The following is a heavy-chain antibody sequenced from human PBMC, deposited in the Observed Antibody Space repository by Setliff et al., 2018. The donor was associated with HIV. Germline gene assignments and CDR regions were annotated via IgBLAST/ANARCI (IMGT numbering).Heavy chain of an antibody. Sequence: ASVKVSCKASGYTFTSYGISWVRQAPGQGLEWMGWINPYSGDTKYLQKFQGRVTLTTDTSTSTAYMDLRSLRSDDTAVYYCAREGWPSDAFDIWGQGTMVTV. CDR3: AREGWPSDAFDI. J-gene: IGHJ3*02. CDR2: INPYSGDT. CDR1: GYTFTSYG. D-gene: IGHD2-15*01. V-gene: IGHV1-18*01.